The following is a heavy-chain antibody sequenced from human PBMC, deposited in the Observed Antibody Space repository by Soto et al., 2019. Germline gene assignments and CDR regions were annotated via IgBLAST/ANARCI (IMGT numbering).Heavy chain of an antibody. CDR1: RYNFTAYA. CDR2: INPGNGKT. J-gene: IGHJ4*02. D-gene: IGHD1-26*01. CDR3: ARVRTGVGWDY. V-gene: IGHV1-3*01. Sequence: RASVKVSCKGSRYNFTAYAMHWVRQAPGQGLEWMGWINPGNGKTKYSQSFQTRITIYGDTSASTVYMELSSLRSEDTAIYYCARVRTGVGWDYWGQGTLVTVSS.